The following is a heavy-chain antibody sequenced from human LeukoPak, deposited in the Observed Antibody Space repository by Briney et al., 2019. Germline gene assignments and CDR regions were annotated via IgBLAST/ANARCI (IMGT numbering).Heavy chain of an antibody. Sequence: GGSLRLSCAASGFIFSSYDMYWVRQAPGKGLEWVAVISNDGNNKQYADSVKGRFTISRDNSKNTLYLQMNSLRADDTAVYHCAKDGLMRFFDYWGQGTLVTVSS. D-gene: IGHD2-8*01. CDR2: ISNDGNNK. J-gene: IGHJ4*02. V-gene: IGHV3-30*18. CDR3: AKDGLMRFFDY. CDR1: GFIFSSYD.